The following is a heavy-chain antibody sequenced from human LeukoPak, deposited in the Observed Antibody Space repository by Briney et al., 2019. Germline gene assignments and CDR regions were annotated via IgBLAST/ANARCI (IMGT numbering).Heavy chain of an antibody. D-gene: IGHD6-19*01. Sequence: PWETLSLACSVPGGSLSSAYWSWVRQPPGRGLGWDGSIYYSRSHNYNPSLKSRVTMSVDTSKHQFSLKLSSVTAADTAVYYCARAKPARYSSGWYCFDYWGQGTLVTVSS. J-gene: IGHJ4*02. CDR1: GGSLSSAY. V-gene: IGHV4-59*12. CDR3: ARAKPARYSSGWYCFDY. CDR2: IYYSRSH.